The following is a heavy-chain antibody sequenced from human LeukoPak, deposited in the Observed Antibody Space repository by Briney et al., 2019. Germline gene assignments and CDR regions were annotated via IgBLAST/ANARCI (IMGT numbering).Heavy chain of an antibody. Sequence: GSSVKVSCKASGGTFSSYAISWVRQAPGQGLEWMGRIIPILGIANYAQKFQGRVTITADKSTSTAYMELSSLRSEDTAVYYCAREIPYPDCGSSGCYGPWDYWGQGTLVTVSS. D-gene: IGHD2-2*01. CDR1: GGTFSSYA. J-gene: IGHJ4*02. CDR3: AREIPYPDCGSSGCYGPWDY. CDR2: IIPILGIA. V-gene: IGHV1-69*04.